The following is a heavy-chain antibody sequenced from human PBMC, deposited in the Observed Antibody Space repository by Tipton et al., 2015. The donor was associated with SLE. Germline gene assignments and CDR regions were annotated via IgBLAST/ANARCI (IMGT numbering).Heavy chain of an antibody. CDR3: ARFAMLESFEI. CDR1: GVSISTSRYY. V-gene: IGHV4-39*02. CDR2: LYAGGST. Sequence: TLSLTCSVSGVSISTSRYYWGWIRQSPGQGLEWVGSLYAGGSTYFHPSLKSRASISADASKNHFSLKLNSVTAADTAVYYCARFAMLESFEIWGQGTMVAVSS. J-gene: IGHJ3*02. D-gene: IGHD2-2*01.